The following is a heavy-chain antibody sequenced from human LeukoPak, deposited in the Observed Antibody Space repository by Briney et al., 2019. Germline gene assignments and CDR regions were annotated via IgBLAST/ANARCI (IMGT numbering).Heavy chain of an antibody. CDR2: IIPIFGTA. J-gene: IGHJ2*01. Sequence: ASVKVSCKASGGTFSGYAISWVRQAPGQGLEWMGRIIPIFGTANYAQKFQGRVTITTDESTSTAYMELSSLRSEDTAVYYCARGIADGATVANTPYWYFDLWGRGTLVTVSS. CDR1: GGTFSGYA. D-gene: IGHD4-11*01. V-gene: IGHV1-69*05. CDR3: ARGIADGATVANTPYWYFDL.